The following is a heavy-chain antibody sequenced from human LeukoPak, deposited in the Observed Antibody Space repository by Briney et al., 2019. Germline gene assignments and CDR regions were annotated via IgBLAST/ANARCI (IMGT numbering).Heavy chain of an antibody. J-gene: IGHJ4*02. Sequence: GGSLRLSCAASGFTFSSKTMHWVRQAPGKGLEWVSAISGSGGSTYYADSVKGRFTISRDNSKNTLYLQMNSLRAEDTAVYYCAKDPPWGSKLDYWGQGTLVTVSS. CDR2: ISGSGGST. CDR3: AKDPPWGSKLDY. CDR1: GFTFSSKT. D-gene: IGHD3-16*01. V-gene: IGHV3-23*01.